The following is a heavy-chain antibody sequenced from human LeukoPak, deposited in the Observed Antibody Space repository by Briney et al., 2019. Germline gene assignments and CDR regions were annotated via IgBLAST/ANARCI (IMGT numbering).Heavy chain of an antibody. CDR1: GFTFSDRY. V-gene: IGHV3-30*03. D-gene: IGHD1-1*01. CDR3: ARDTWNFDY. Sequence: QPGGSLRLSCAASGFTFSDRYMDWVRQAPGKGLEWVAVISYDGSNEYYADSVEGRFTISRDNSKNTLYLQMNSLRAEDTAVYYCARDTWNFDYWGQGTLVTVSS. J-gene: IGHJ4*02. CDR2: ISYDGSNE.